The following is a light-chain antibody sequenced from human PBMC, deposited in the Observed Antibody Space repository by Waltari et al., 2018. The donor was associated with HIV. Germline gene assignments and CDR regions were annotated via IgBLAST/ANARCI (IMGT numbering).Light chain of an antibody. Sequence: QSALTQPASVSGSTGQSITISCTGTSSDVWSYNLVSWYQQHPGKAPKLMIYEGSKRPSGVSNRFSGSKSGNTASLTISGLQAEDEADYYCCSYAGTSPYVFGTGTKVTVL. CDR1: SSDVWSYNL. V-gene: IGLV2-23*01. J-gene: IGLJ1*01. CDR2: EGS. CDR3: CSYAGTSPYV.